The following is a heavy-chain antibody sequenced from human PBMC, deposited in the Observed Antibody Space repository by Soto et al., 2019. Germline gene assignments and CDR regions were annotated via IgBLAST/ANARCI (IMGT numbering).Heavy chain of an antibody. V-gene: IGHV4-30-4*01. D-gene: IGHD2-15*01. J-gene: IGHJ4*02. CDR3: ARARGARYFDY. CDR1: GGSISSGDYY. CDR2: IYYSGST. Sequence: QVQLQESGPGLVTPAQTLSLTCTVSGGSISSGDYYWSWIRQPPGKGLEWIGYIYYSGSTYYNPSLKSRVTISVDTSKNQFSLKLSSVTAADTVVYYCARARGARYFDYWGQGTLVTVSS.